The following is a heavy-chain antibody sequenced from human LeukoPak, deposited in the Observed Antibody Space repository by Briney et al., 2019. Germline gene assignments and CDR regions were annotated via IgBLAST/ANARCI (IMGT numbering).Heavy chain of an antibody. D-gene: IGHD5-18*01. CDR2: ISVSGGST. J-gene: IGHJ4*02. CDR3: AKDRSGCNYAYSDY. V-gene: IGHV3-23*01. Sequence: GSLRLSCAASGFTFSSYAMSWVRQAPGKGLEWVSGISVSGGSTYYTDSVKGRFTISRDNSKHTLYLQVNSLRADDTAIYYCAKDRSGCNYAYSDYWGQGTLVTVSS. CDR1: GFTFSSYA.